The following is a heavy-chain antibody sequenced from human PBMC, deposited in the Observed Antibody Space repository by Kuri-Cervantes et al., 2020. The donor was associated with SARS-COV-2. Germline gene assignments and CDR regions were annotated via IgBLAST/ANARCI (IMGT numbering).Heavy chain of an antibody. D-gene: IGHD2-2*01. Sequence: GESLKISCAASGFTFSNYGMHWVRQAPGKGLEWVAFIRYDGSNKYYADSVKGRFTISRDNSKNTLYLQMNSLRAEDTAVYYCAKDLEDIVVVPAATVTPLGAFDIWGQGTMVTVSS. CDR3: AKDLEDIVVVPAATVTPLGAFDI. CDR1: GFTFSNYG. V-gene: IGHV3-30*02. J-gene: IGHJ3*02. CDR2: IRYDGSNK.